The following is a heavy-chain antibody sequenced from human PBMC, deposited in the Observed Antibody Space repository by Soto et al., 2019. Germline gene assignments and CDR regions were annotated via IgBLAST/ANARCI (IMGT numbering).Heavy chain of an antibody. CDR3: AKLTEA. CDR1: GFTFSAYV. V-gene: IGHV3-23*01. Sequence: GGSLRLSCAASGFTFSAYVMSWVRQAPGKGLEWVSSITSSGGGTYYADSVKGRFTVSRDNSKNTVYLQMNSLRDEDTAVYYCAKLTEAWGQGTRVTVSS. J-gene: IGHJ4*02. D-gene: IGHD3-16*01. CDR2: ITSSGGGT.